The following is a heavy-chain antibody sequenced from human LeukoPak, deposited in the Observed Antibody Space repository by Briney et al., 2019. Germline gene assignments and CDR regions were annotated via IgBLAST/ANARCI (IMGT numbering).Heavy chain of an antibody. CDR2: IIPIFGTA. D-gene: IGHD3-22*01. Sequence: SVKVSCKASGGTFSSYAISWVRQAPGQGLEWMGRIIPIFGTANYAQKFQGRVTITADKSTSTAYMELSSLRSEDTAVYYCARGADYDSPFGEYFQHWGQGTLVTVSS. V-gene: IGHV1-69*06. J-gene: IGHJ1*01. CDR3: ARGADYDSPFGEYFQH. CDR1: GGTFSSYA.